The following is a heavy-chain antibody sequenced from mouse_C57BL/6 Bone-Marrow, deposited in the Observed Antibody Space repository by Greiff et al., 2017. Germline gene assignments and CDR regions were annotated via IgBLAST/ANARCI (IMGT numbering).Heavy chain of an antibody. CDR3: TGRITTVVADYFDD. CDR1: GFTFSNYW. V-gene: IGHV6-3*01. J-gene: IGHJ2*01. CDR2: IRLKSDNYAT. D-gene: IGHD1-1*01. Sequence: DVKLQESGGGLVQPGGSMKLSCVASGFTFSNYWMNWVRQSPEKGLEWVAQIRLKSDNYATHYAESVKGRFTISRDDSKSSVYLQMNNLRAEDTGIYYCTGRITTVVADYFDDWGQGTTLTVSS.